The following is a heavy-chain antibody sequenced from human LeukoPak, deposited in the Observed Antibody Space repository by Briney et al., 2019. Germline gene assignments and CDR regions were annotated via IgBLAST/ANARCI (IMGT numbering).Heavy chain of an antibody. CDR3: AKDGVNYYDNDGNYLMRSYMDV. CDR1: GFTFSSYG. V-gene: IGHV3-30*18. CDR2: ISYDAKSN. Sequence: PGGSLRLSCATSGFTFSSYGMHWVRQVPGKGLEWVAVISYDAKSNYQVDSVKGRFTISRDNSQNTLYLQMNSLRSEDTAVYYWAKDGVNYYDNDGNYLMRSYMDVWGKGTTVTVSS. J-gene: IGHJ6*04. D-gene: IGHD3-22*01.